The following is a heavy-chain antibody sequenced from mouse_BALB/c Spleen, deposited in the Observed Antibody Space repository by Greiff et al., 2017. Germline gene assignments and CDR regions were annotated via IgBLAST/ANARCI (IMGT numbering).Heavy chain of an antibody. CDR2: INPSSGYT. J-gene: IGHJ3*01. V-gene: IGHV1-4*02. D-gene: IGHD2-10*02. CDR1: GYTFTSYT. Sequence: QVQLKQSGTVLARPGASVKMSCKASGYTFTSYTMHWVKQRPGQGLEWIGYINPSSGYTEYNQKFKDKTTLTADKSSSTAYMQLSSLTSEDSAVYYCARSTYGNYPFAYWGQGTLVTVSA. CDR3: ARSTYGNYPFAY.